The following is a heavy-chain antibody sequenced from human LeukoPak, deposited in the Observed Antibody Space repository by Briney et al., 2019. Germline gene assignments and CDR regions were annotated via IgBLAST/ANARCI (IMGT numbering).Heavy chain of an antibody. Sequence: QSGGSLRLSCAASGFTFSSYAMHWVRQAPGKGLEWVAVISYDGSNKYYADSVKGRFTISRDNSKNTLYLQMNSLRAEDTAVYYCARGGGIAVAGSLQPFDYWSQGTLVTVSS. CDR2: ISYDGSNK. J-gene: IGHJ4*02. D-gene: IGHD6-19*01. CDR1: GFTFSSYA. V-gene: IGHV3-30*01. CDR3: ARGGGIAVAGSLQPFDY.